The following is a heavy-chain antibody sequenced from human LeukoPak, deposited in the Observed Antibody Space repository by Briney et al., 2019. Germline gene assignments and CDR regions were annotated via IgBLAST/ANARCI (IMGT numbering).Heavy chain of an antibody. CDR1: GGSISSSSYY. V-gene: IGHV4-39*01. J-gene: IGHJ2*01. CDR2: IYYSGRT. Sequence: SETLSLTCTVSGGSISSSSYYWGWIRQPPGKGLEWIGNIYYSGRTYYNPSLKSRVTISVDTSKNQFSLKLSSMTATDTAVYYCARGVSMIVVVIHDWYFDLWGRGTLVTVSS. D-gene: IGHD3-22*01. CDR3: ARGVSMIVVVIHDWYFDL.